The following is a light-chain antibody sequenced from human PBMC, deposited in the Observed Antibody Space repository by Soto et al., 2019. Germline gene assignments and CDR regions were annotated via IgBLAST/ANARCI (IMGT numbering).Light chain of an antibody. Sequence: EIVLTQSPATLSLSPGERATLSCRASQSVSTYLAWYQQKAGQAPRLLIYDASNRASGIPARFSGSGSGTYFTLAISSLEPEDFAVYYCQQRSNWPLTFGGGTKVEI. V-gene: IGKV3-11*01. CDR3: QQRSNWPLT. J-gene: IGKJ4*01. CDR1: QSVSTY. CDR2: DAS.